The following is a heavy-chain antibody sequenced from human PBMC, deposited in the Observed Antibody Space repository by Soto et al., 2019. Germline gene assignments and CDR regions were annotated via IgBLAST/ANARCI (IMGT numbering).Heavy chain of an antibody. V-gene: IGHV4-31*03. Sequence: SETLSLTCTVSGGSISSGGYYWSWIRQHPGKGLEWIGYIYYSGSTYYNPSLKSRVTISVDTSKNQFSLKLSSVTAADTAVYYCARDRFDDILTGYYSPWYYYGMDVWGQGTTVTVS. J-gene: IGHJ6*02. D-gene: IGHD3-9*01. CDR3: ARDRFDDILTGYYSPWYYYGMDV. CDR1: GGSISSGGYY. CDR2: IYYSGST.